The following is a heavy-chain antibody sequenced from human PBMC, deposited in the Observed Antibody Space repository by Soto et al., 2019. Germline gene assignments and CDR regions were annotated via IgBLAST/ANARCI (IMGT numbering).Heavy chain of an antibody. CDR2: ISWNSGSI. D-gene: IGHD3-3*01. CDR1: GFTFDDYA. Sequence: GGSLRLSCAASGFTFDDYAMHWVRQAPGKGLEWVSGISWNSGSIGYADSVEGRFTISRDNAKNSLYLQMNSLRAEDTALYYCARDTIFGVVIDYGMDVWGQGTTVTVSS. V-gene: IGHV3-9*01. CDR3: ARDTIFGVVIDYGMDV. J-gene: IGHJ6*02.